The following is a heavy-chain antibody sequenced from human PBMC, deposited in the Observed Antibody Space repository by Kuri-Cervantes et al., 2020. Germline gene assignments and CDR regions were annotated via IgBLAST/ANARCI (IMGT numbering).Heavy chain of an antibody. J-gene: IGHJ4*02. D-gene: IGHD2-2*01. CDR2: ISGSGGST. V-gene: IGHV3-23*01. CDR3: ARDTYQVAIDH. CDR1: GFTFSSYA. Sequence: LSLTCAASGFTFSSYAMSWVRQAPGKGLEWVSAISGSGGSTYYADSVKGRFTISRDNSKNTLYLQMSSLRAEDTAVYYCARDTYQVAIDHWGQGTLVTVSS.